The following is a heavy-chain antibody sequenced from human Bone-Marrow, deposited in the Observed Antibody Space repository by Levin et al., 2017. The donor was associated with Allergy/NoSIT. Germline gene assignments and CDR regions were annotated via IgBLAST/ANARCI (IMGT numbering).Heavy chain of an antibody. V-gene: IGHV3-72*01. CDR2: IRNKGNGHTT. J-gene: IGHJ4*02. Sequence: GGSLRLSCAASGFTFSAHYMEWVRQAPGKGLEWVGRIRNKGNGHTTEYAASVKGRFTISRDDSKNSLYLQMSSLKTEDTAVYYCAREDSYSAVYYYDYWGQGTLVTVSS. D-gene: IGHD3-22*01. CDR1: GFTFSAHY. CDR3: AREDSYSAVYYYDY.